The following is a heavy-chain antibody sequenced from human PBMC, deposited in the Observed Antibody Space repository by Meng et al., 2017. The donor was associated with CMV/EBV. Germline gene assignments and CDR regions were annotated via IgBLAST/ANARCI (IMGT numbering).Heavy chain of an antibody. CDR3: AGPQPAYYDSSAPKS. D-gene: IGHD3-22*01. V-gene: IGHV3-21*01. CDR1: GFTFSSYA. J-gene: IGHJ5*02. CDR2: ISSSSSYI. Sequence: GGSLRLSCAASGFTFSSYAMSWVRQAPGKGLEWVSSISSSSSYIYYADSVKGRFTISRDNAKNSLYLQMNSLRAEDTAVYYCAGPQPAYYDSSAPKSWGQGTLVTVSS.